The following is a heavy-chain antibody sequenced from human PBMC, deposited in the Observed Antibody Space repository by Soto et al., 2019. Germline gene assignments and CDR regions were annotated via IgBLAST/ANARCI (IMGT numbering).Heavy chain of an antibody. V-gene: IGHV3-30-3*01. CDR2: IVYDGGKI. CDR1: GFTFSTYT. J-gene: IGHJ4*02. Sequence: QVQLVESGGAVVQPGRSLRLSCAASGFTFSTYTMHWVRQAPGKGLEWVALIVYDGGKIHYADSVKGRFTISRDNSKNTLSLQMNSLTAEDTGIYDCASRSVPGYSYGEGFDYWGQGTLVTVSA. CDR3: ASRSVPGYSYGEGFDY. D-gene: IGHD5-18*01.